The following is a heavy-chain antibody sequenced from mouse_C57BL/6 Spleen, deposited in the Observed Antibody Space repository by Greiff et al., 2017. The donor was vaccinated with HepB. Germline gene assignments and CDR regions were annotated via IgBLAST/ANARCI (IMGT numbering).Heavy chain of an antibody. CDR3: ARGITTVVATSFDY. D-gene: IGHD1-1*01. J-gene: IGHJ2*01. V-gene: IGHV1-72*01. CDR1: GYTFTSYW. CDR2: IDPNSGGT. Sequence: QVHVKQSGAELVKPGASVKLSCKASGYTFTSYWMHWVKQRPGRGLEWIGRIDPNSGGTKYNEKFKSKATLTVDKPSSTAYMQLSSLTSEDSAVYYCARGITTVVATSFDYWGQGTTLTVSS.